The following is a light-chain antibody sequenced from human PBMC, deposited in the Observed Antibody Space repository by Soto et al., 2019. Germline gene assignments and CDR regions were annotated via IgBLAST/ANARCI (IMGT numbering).Light chain of an antibody. CDR3: QQYNSYSGYT. Sequence: DIQMTQSPSTLSASVGDRVTITCRASQSISSWLAWYQQKPGKAPKLLIYKASILESGVPSRFSGSGSGTEFTLTISSLQPDDVATYYCQQYNSYSGYTFGQGTKLEIK. CDR1: QSISSW. J-gene: IGKJ2*01. CDR2: KAS. V-gene: IGKV1-5*03.